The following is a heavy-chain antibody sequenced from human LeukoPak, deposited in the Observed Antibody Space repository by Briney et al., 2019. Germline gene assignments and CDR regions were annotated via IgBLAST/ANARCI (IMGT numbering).Heavy chain of an antibody. CDR1: GFTFSSYG. J-gene: IGHJ4*02. Sequence: GGSLRLSCAASGFTFSSYGMHWVRQTPGKGLEWVAFIRFDGNIKFYADSMKGRFTISRDNSKNTLYLHINSLRPEDTALYYCVKDNPLDYWGQGTLVIVSS. V-gene: IGHV3-30*02. D-gene: IGHD1-14*01. CDR2: IRFDGNIK. CDR3: VKDNPLDY.